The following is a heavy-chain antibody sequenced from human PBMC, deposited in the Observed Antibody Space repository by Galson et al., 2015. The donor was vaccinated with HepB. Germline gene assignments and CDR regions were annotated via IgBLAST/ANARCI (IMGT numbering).Heavy chain of an antibody. Sequence: SLRLSCAASGFTFTSYAMNWVRQAPGKGLEWVSGISGSGGATYYADSVTGRCIISRDNSKTTLYLQINSLRAEDTAVYYCAKSRGRILAAVDYWGQGALVTVSS. V-gene: IGHV3-23*01. D-gene: IGHD6-13*01. CDR2: ISGSGGAT. CDR3: AKSRGRILAAVDY. J-gene: IGHJ4*02. CDR1: GFTFTSYA.